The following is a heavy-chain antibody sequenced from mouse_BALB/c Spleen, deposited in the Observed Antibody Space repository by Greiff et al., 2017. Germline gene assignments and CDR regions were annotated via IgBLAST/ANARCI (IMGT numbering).Heavy chain of an antibody. D-gene: IGHD1-1*01. CDR1: GYTFTDYE. V-gene: IGHV1-15*01. J-gene: IGHJ2*01. CDR2: IDPETGGT. CDR3: TRGDYYGSSYDY. Sequence: QVQLQQSGAELVRPGASVTMSCKASGYTFTDYEMHWVKQTPVHGLEWIGAIDPETGGTAYNQKFKGKATLTADKSSSTAYMELRSLTSEDSAVYYCTRGDYYGSSYDYWGQGTTLTVSS.